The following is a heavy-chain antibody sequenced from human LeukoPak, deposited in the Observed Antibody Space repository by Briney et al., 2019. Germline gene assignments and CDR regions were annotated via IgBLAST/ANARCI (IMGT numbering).Heavy chain of an antibody. D-gene: IGHD2-21*02. CDR3: ARERGWGLLTYNWFDP. Sequence: GGSLRLSCAASGFTFSSYWMSWVRQAPGKGLEWVSYISSSGSTIYYADSVKGRFTISRDNAKNSLYLQMNSLRAEDTAVYYCARERGWGLLTYNWFDPWGQGTLVTVSS. CDR1: GFTFSSYW. J-gene: IGHJ5*02. CDR2: ISSSGSTI. V-gene: IGHV3-48*04.